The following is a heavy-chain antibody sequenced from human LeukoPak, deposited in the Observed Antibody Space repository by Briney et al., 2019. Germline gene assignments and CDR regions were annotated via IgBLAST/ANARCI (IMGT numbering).Heavy chain of an antibody. V-gene: IGHV3-23*01. CDR2: ISGSGGYT. Sequence: PGGSLRLSCAASRFTFSSYAMNWVRQAPGKGLEWVSAISGSGGYTYYADSMKGRFTISRDNSKNTLYLQMNSLRAEDTAVCYCARNYDSSGFYKQGAFHIWGQGTMVTVSS. D-gene: IGHD3-22*01. CDR3: ARNYDSSGFYKQGAFHI. J-gene: IGHJ3*02. CDR1: RFTFSSYA.